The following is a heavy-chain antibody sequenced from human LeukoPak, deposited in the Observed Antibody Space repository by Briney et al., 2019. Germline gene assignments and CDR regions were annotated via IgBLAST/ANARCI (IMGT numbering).Heavy chain of an antibody. V-gene: IGHV1-18*01. D-gene: IGHD2-2*01. CDR3: ARDCSSTSCYRPSDY. Sequence: ASVKVSCKASGYTFTSYGISWVRQAPGQGLEWMGWISAYNGNTNYAQKLQGRVTMTTDTSTSTAYKELRSLRSDDTAVYYCARDCSSTSCYRPSDYWGQGTLVTVSS. J-gene: IGHJ4*02. CDR1: GYTFTSYG. CDR2: ISAYNGNT.